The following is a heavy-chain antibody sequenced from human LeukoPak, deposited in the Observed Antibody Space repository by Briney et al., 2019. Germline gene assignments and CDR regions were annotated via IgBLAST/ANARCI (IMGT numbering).Heavy chain of an antibody. CDR2: ISHSSDAI. D-gene: IGHD3-22*01. CDR3: ARASPSGYDY. CDR1: GFTFSTYG. Sequence: GGSLRLSCAASGFTFSTYGMNWVRQAPGKGLEWVSYISHSSDAIYYPDSVKGRFTISRDNAKNSLYLQMNSLRDEDTAVYYCARASPSGYDYWGQGTLVTISS. V-gene: IGHV3-48*02. J-gene: IGHJ4*02.